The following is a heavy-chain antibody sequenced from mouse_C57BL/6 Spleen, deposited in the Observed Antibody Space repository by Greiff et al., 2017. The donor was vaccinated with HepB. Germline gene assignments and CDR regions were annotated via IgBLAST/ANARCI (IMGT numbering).Heavy chain of an antibody. J-gene: IGHJ4*01. Sequence: QVQLQQPGAELVRPGSSVKLSCKASGYTFTSYWMDWVKQRPGQGLEWIGNIYPSDSETHYNQKFKDKATLTVDKSSSTAYMQLSSLTSEDSAVYYCAREDYYGKDAMDYWGQGTSVTVSS. D-gene: IGHD1-1*01. CDR2: IYPSDSET. CDR3: AREDYYGKDAMDY. CDR1: GYTFTSYW. V-gene: IGHV1-61*01.